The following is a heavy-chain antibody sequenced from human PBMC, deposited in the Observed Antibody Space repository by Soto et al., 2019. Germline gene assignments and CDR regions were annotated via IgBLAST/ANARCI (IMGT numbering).Heavy chain of an antibody. J-gene: IGHJ6*02. Sequence: PGGSLRLSCAASGFTFSSYSMKWVRQAPGKGLEWVSYISSSSSTIYYADSVKGRFTISRDNAKNSLYLQMNSLRDEDTAVYYCARGSDIHDFWSAYFGGRYYYYGMDVWGQGTTVTVSS. CDR2: ISSSSSTI. D-gene: IGHD3-3*01. V-gene: IGHV3-48*02. CDR3: ARGSDIHDFWSAYFGGRYYYYGMDV. CDR1: GFTFSSYS.